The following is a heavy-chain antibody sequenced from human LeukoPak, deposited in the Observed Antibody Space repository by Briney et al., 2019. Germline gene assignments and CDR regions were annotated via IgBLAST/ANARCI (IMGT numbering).Heavy chain of an antibody. D-gene: IGHD6-13*01. V-gene: IGHV3-30-3*01. J-gene: IGHJ4*02. CDR1: GFTFSSYV. CDR3: ASEAAAGAHVDY. CDR2: ISYDGSNK. Sequence: GGSPRLSCAASGFTFSSYVMHWVRQAPGKGLEWVAVISYDGSNKYYADSVKGRFTISRDNSKNTVYLQTNSLRAEDTALYYCASEAAAGAHVDYWGQGTLVIVSS.